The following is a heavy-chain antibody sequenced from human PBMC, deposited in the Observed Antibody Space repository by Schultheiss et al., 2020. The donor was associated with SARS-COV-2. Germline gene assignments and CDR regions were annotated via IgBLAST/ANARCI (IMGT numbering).Heavy chain of an antibody. CDR2: IIPIFGTA. D-gene: IGHD6-19*01. J-gene: IGHJ6*02. V-gene: IGHV1-69*05. Sequence: SVKVSCKASGGTFSSYAISWVRQAPGQGLEWMGGIIPIFGTANYAQKFQGRVTMTRNTSISTAYMELSSLRSEDTAVYYCARFPPVDSSGWTDVWGQGTTVTVSS. CDR3: ARFPPVDSSGWTDV. CDR1: GGTFSSYA.